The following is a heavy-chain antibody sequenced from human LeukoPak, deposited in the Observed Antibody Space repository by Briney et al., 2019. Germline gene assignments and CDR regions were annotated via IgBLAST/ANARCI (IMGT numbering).Heavy chain of an antibody. Sequence: PGGSLRLSCAASGFTFSSYEMSWVRQAPGKGLEWVANMKYDGSEKNYVDSVKGRFTISRDNAKNSLYLQMNSLRAEDTAVYYCARDIAAAGLFFDYWGQGTLVTVSS. D-gene: IGHD6-13*01. CDR2: MKYDGSEK. CDR1: GFTFSSYE. V-gene: IGHV3-7*01. J-gene: IGHJ4*02. CDR3: ARDIAAAGLFFDY.